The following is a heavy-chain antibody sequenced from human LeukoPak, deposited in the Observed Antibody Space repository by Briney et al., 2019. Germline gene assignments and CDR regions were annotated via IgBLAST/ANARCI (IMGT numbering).Heavy chain of an antibody. Sequence: SETLSLTCAVSGGSISSGGYYWSWVRQHPGEGLEWIGYIFYSGSTYYNPSLKSRVTISVDTSKNQFSLKLSSVTAADTAVYYCARQRRYCSSTSCYFGYYGLDVWGQGTTVTVSS. V-gene: IGHV4-31*11. CDR3: ARQRRYCSSTSCYFGYYGLDV. J-gene: IGHJ6*02. D-gene: IGHD2-2*01. CDR1: GGSISSGGYY. CDR2: IFYSGST.